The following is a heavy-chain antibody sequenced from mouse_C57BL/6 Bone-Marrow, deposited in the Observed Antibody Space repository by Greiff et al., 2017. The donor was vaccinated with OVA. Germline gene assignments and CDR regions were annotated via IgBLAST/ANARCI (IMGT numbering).Heavy chain of an antibody. V-gene: IGHV1-42*01. J-gene: IGHJ4*01. CDR2: INPSTGGT. CDR3: ALYYYAMDY. CDR1: GYSFTGYY. Sequence: EVKLQQSGPELVKPGASVKISCKASGYSFTGYYMNWVKQSPEKSLEWIGEINPSTGGTTYNQKFKAKATLTVDKSSSTAYMQLKSLTSEDSAVYYCALYYYAMDYWGQGTSVTVSS.